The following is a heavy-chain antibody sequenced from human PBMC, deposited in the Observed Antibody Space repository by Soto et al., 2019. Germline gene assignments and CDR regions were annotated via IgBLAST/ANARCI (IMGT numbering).Heavy chain of an antibody. D-gene: IGHD3-22*01. Sequence: LSLTCTVSGGSISSGDYYWSWIRQPPGKGLEWIGYIYYSGSTYYNPSLKSRVTISVDTSKNQFSLKLSSVTAADTAVYYCARGAASRGYYDSSGYPLFDYWGQGTLVTVSS. J-gene: IGHJ4*02. CDR3: ARGAASRGYYDSSGYPLFDY. CDR1: GGSISSGDYY. V-gene: IGHV4-30-4*01. CDR2: IYYSGST.